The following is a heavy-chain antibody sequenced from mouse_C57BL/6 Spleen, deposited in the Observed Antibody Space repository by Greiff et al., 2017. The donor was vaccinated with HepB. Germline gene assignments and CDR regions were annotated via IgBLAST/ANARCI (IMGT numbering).Heavy chain of an antibody. CDR1: GFTFSSYA. J-gene: IGHJ2*01. CDR2: ISSGGDYI. Sequence: EVKLMESGEGLVKPGGSLKLSCAASGFTFSSYAMSWVRQTPEKRLEWVAYISSGGDYIYYADTVKGRFTISRDNARNTLYLQMSSLKSEDTAMYYCTRDPGQFDYWGQGTTLTVSS. D-gene: IGHD3-3*01. CDR3: TRDPGQFDY. V-gene: IGHV5-9-1*02.